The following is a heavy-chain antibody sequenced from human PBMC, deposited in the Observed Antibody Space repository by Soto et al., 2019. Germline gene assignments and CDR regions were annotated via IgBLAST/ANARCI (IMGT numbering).Heavy chain of an antibody. J-gene: IGHJ3*01. CDR3: AKDRGHLAVAAITGGGDFDK. CDR2: ISYNGYNK. V-gene: IGHV3-30*18. Sequence: QIQLVESGGGVVQPGTSQKLSCTASGFALSSYGMHWVRQAPGKGLEWVSVISYNGYNKYYADSVRGRFTISRDNSRSTLYLQMDSLRPEDTAVYYCAKDRGHLAVAAITGGGDFDKWGQGTTVTVSS. CDR1: GFALSSYG. D-gene: IGHD6-19*01.